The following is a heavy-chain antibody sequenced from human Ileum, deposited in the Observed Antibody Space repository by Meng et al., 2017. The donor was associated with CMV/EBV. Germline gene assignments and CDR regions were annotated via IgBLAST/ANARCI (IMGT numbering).Heavy chain of an antibody. CDR1: GGSISDYH. D-gene: IGHD3-10*01. J-gene: IGHJ4*02. CDR2: LRTSGTI. Sequence: QMQLKESGPGLVKPSETLSPTCSVSGGSISDYHWTWIWKSAGKGLQWLGRLRTSGTIDHNPSFKSRVTLSIDTSKNQFSLKLTSVTAADMAVYYCGRAGARGVPVDIWGQGTLVTVSS. V-gene: IGHV4-4*07. CDR3: GRAGARGVPVDI.